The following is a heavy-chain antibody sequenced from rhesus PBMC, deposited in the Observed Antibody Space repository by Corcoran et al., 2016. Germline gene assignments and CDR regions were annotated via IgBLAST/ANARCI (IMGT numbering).Heavy chain of an antibody. CDR3: TRGLYSGNYFDY. D-gene: IGHD1-44*01. V-gene: IGHV3-118*01. CDR2: IRSKSNNYET. Sequence: EVQLVESGGGLVQPGGSLRLSCAASGFTFSSSAIHWVRQASGNGLEWVGRIRSKSNNYETGYAASVKGRFTISRDDPKNTAYLQMNSLKTEDTAVYYCTRGLYSGNYFDYWGQGVLVTVSS. CDR1: GFTFSSSA. J-gene: IGHJ4*01.